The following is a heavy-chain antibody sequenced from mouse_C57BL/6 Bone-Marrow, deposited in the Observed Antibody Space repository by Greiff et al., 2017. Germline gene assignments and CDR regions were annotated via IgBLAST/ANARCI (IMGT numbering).Heavy chain of an antibody. CDR1: GYTFTSYW. Sequence: QVQLQQPGAELVKPGASVKVSCKASGYTFTSYWMHWVKQRPGQGLEWIGRIHPSDSDTNYNQKFKGKATLTVDKSSSTAYMQLSSLTSEDSAVYYCAYYYGISYGFAYWGQGTLVTVSA. V-gene: IGHV1-74*01. CDR3: AYYYGISYGFAY. CDR2: IHPSDSDT. D-gene: IGHD1-1*01. J-gene: IGHJ3*01.